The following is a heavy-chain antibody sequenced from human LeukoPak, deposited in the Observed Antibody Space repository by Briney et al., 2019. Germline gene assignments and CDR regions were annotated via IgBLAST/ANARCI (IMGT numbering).Heavy chain of an antibody. V-gene: IGHV4-38-2*02. J-gene: IGHJ5*02. CDR2: IFQTGSV. D-gene: IGHD2-2*01. CDR3: ARDPRWLTPDCTSTSCYENYFDP. Sequence: SETLSLTCAVAGYTLSSGYQCAWIRPPPGKTLEWIGSIFQTGSVHYNPSLKSRVAISVDTSTNHFSVRLSSLTAADTAIYYCARDPRWLTPDCTSTSCYENYFDPWGQGILVTVSA. CDR1: GYTLSSGYQ.